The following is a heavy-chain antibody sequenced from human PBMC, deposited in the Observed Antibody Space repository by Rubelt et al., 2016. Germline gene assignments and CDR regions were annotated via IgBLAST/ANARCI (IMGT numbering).Heavy chain of an antibody. CDR1: GGSISSSY. CDR3: AGDLGNGYQNPDGLDV. D-gene: IGHD5-18*01. CDR2: IHYSGST. Sequence: QVQLQESGPGLVKPSETLSLTCTVSGGSISSSYWSWIRQPPGKGLEWIGYIHYSGSTDYHPSLKSRVSITVEPSKTQVSLRRGSVPAADTAVDFCAGDLGNGYQNPDGLDVWGQGTTVTVSS. J-gene: IGHJ6*02. V-gene: IGHV4-59*01.